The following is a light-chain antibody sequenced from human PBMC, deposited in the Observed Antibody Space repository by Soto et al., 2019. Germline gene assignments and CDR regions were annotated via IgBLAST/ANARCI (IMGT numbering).Light chain of an antibody. V-gene: IGKV1-33*01. CDR3: HQFETLPYS. CDR2: DAS. J-gene: IGKJ2*01. CDR1: QDIMKS. Sequence: DIQMTQSPSSLSASVGDRVTITCQASQDIMKSLNWFQQKPGKAPKVLIYDASNLEPGVPSRFSGSGSGTHFTFTISSLQSEDIATYYCHQFETLPYSLGRGTKLEIK.